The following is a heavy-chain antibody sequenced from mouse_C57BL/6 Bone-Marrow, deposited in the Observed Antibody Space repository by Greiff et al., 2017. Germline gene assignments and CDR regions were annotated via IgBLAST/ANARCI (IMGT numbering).Heavy chain of an antibody. CDR1: GFTFSNYW. D-gene: IGHD2-4*01. CDR3: TGYDYAYYFDY. Sequence: EVKLMESGGGLVQPGGSMKLSCVASGFTFSNYWMNWVRQSPEKGLEWVAQIRLKSDNYATHYAESVKGRFTISSDDSKSSVYLQMNNLRAEDTGIYYCTGYDYAYYFDYWGQGTTLTVSS. V-gene: IGHV6-3*01. J-gene: IGHJ2*01. CDR2: IRLKSDNYAT.